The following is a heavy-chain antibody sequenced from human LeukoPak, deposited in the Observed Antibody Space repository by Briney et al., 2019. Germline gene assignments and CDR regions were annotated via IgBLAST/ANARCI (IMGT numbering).Heavy chain of an antibody. D-gene: IGHD3-10*01. CDR3: ARDANFGYDAFDI. CDR2: IWDDGSNK. CDR1: GFTFSSYA. Sequence: GGSLRLSCAASGFTFSSYAMHWVRQAPGKELEWVAVIWDDGSNKYYADSVKGRFTISRDNSKNTLYLQVNSLRAEDTAVYYCARDANFGYDAFDIWGQGTMVTVSS. V-gene: IGHV3-33*08. J-gene: IGHJ3*02.